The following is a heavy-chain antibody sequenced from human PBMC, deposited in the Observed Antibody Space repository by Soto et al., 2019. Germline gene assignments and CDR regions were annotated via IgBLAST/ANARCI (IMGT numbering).Heavy chain of an antibody. CDR1: GGSFSGYY. Sequence: SETLSLTCAVYGGSFSGYYWSWIRQPPGKGLEWIGEINHSGSTNYNPSLKSRVTISVDTSKNQFSLKLSSVTAADTAVYYCARNYGDYAPLDYWGQGTLVTVSS. J-gene: IGHJ4*02. V-gene: IGHV4-34*01. CDR2: INHSGST. D-gene: IGHD4-17*01. CDR3: ARNYGDYAPLDY.